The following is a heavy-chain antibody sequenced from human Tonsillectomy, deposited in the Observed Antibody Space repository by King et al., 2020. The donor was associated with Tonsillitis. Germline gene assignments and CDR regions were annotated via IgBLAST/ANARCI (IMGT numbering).Heavy chain of an antibody. J-gene: IGHJ6*03. V-gene: IGHV4-34*01. CDR3: ARGEGVAATDYYYYMDV. Sequence: VQLQQWGAGLLKPSETLSLTCAVYGGSFSDYYWIWIRQPPGMGLEWIGEINHSGSTNYNPSLKSRVTILVDTSKNQFSRKLSSVTAADTAVYYCARGEGVAATDYYYYMDVWGKGTTVAVSS. CDR1: GGSFSDYY. D-gene: IGHD2-15*01. CDR2: INHSGST.